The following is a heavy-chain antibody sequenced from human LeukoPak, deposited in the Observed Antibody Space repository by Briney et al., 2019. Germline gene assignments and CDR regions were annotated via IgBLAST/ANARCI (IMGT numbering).Heavy chain of an antibody. CDR3: ARGVRWSDFDY. V-gene: IGHV1-2*02. D-gene: IGHD4-23*01. J-gene: IGHJ4*02. Sequence: GASVNVSCKASGYTFTGYYMHWVRQAPGQGREWMGLINPNSGCTNYAQKLQGRVTMTRDKSISTAYMKLSRLRSDDTAVYYCARGVRWSDFDYWGQGTLVTVSS. CDR1: GYTFTGYY. CDR2: INPNSGCT.